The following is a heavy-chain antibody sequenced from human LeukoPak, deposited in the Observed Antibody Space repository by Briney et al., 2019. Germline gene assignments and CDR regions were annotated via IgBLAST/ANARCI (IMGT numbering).Heavy chain of an antibody. J-gene: IGHJ6*03. CDR3: ARDWDYYMDV. V-gene: IGHV3-66*01. D-gene: IGHD3-16*01. CDR2: IYSGGST. CDR1: GFIVSSKY. Sequence: GGSLRLSCAASGFIVSSKYMSWVRQAPGKGLEWVSVIYSGGSTHYADSVKGRFTISRDNSKNMLYLQMNSLRAEDTAMYYCARDWDYYMDVWGKGTTVTISS.